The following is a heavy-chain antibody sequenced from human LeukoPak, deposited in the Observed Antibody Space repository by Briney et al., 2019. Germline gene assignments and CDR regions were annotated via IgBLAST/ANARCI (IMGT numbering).Heavy chain of an antibody. CDR3: ARGRGDCLDY. J-gene: IGHJ4*02. D-gene: IGHD2-21*02. CDR2: IYYSGST. V-gene: IGHV4-39*07. CDR1: GGSISSSSYY. Sequence: PSETLSLTCTVSGGSISSSSYYWGWIRQPPGKGLEWIGSIYYSGSTYYNPSLKSRVTISVDTSKNQFSLKLSSVTAADTAVYYCARGRGDCLDYWGQGTLVTVSS.